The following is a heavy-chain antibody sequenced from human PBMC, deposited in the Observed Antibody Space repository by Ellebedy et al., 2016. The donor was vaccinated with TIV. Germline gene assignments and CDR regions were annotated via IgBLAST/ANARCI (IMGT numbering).Heavy chain of an antibody. CDR3: ARHGGITLVRGVIVAPYFDY. CDR2: IYTSGST. CDR1: GDSISSYY. D-gene: IGHD3-10*01. Sequence: MPSETLSLTCTVSGDSISSYYWSWIRQPAGKGLEWIGRIYTSGSTNYNPSLKNRVTMSVDTSKNQFSLKLSSVTAADTAVYFCARHGGITLVRGVIVAPYFDYWGQGTLVTVSS. J-gene: IGHJ4*02. V-gene: IGHV4-4*07.